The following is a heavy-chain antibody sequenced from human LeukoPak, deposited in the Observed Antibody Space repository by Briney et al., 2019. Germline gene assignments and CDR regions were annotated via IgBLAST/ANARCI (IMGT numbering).Heavy chain of an antibody. Sequence: WGSLSLSCATSGLAFSNFWMYWVRQAPGKGLEWVASIKPDGSEDFYADSVKGRFNISRDNAKNSLFLQMTNLKAEDTAVYYCAVDRRFKIFDYWGQGTLVTVSS. CDR1: GLAFSNFW. V-gene: IGHV3-7*01. J-gene: IGHJ4*02. CDR3: AVDRRFKIFDY. CDR2: IKPDGSED. D-gene: IGHD5-24*01.